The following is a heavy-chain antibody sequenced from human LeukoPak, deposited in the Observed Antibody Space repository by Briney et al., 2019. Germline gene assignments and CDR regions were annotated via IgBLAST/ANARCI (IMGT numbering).Heavy chain of an antibody. CDR2: ISSSGSTI. Sequence: GGSLRLSCAASGFTFSDYYMSWIRQAPGKGLEWVSSISSSGSTIYSADSVKGRFTISRDNAKNSPYLQMNSLRAEDTAVYYCARDWSGYAPFDYWGQGTLVTVSS. D-gene: IGHD5-12*01. J-gene: IGHJ4*02. V-gene: IGHV3-11*04. CDR3: ARDWSGYAPFDY. CDR1: GFTFSDYY.